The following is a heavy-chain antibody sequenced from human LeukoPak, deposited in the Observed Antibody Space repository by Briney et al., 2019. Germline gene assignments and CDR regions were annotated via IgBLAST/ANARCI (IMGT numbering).Heavy chain of an antibody. D-gene: IGHD1-14*01. CDR1: GYTFIDYF. Sequence: ASVKVSCKASGYTFIDYFIHGMRQTPGQGLEWLGWINPNSGVTRYAQKFQGRVTLTRDTAAYMELSSLKYDDTAVYYCARAVSGTLGGAFDIWGQGTAVTVSS. CDR2: INPNSGVT. J-gene: IGHJ3*02. CDR3: ARAVSGTLGGAFDI. V-gene: IGHV1-2*02.